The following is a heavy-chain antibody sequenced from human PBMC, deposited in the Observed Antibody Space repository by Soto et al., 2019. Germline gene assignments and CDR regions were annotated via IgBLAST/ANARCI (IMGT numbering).Heavy chain of an antibody. J-gene: IGHJ6*02. D-gene: IGHD2-15*01. V-gene: IGHV4-30-2*01. CDR1: GGSISSGGYS. Sequence: PSETLSLTCAVSGGSISSGGYSWSWIRQPPGKGLEWIGYIYHSGSTYYNPSLKSRVTISVDRSKNQFSLKLSSVTAADTAVYYCARGTVVAALLYYYYGMDVWGQGTTVTVSS. CDR2: IYHSGST. CDR3: ARGTVVAALLYYYYGMDV.